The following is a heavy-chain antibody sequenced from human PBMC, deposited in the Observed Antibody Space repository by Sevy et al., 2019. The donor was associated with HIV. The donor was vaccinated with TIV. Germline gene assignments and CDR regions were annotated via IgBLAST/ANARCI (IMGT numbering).Heavy chain of an antibody. CDR1: GYTFTGYF. Sequence: ASVKVSCKTSGYTFTGYFMHWVRQAPGQGLEWMGVLNPSGGSTTFAQRFQGRVTMTRDTSTSTVYMEVRSLRSEDTAVYYCARDGTSGLNFWGQGTLVTVSS. D-gene: IGHD2-8*02. CDR2: LNPSGGST. J-gene: IGHJ4*02. CDR3: ARDGTSGLNF. V-gene: IGHV1-46*01.